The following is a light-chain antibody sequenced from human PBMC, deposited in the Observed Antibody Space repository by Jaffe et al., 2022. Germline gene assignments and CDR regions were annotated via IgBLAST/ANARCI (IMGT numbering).Light chain of an antibody. V-gene: IGLV1-40*01. Sequence: QSVLTQPPSVSGAPGQRVTISCTGSSPNIGAGYDVHWYQQLPGTAPKLLIYGNNNRPSGVPDRFSVSKSGTSASLAITGLQADDEADYYCQSYDSSLSGFVVFGGGTKLTVL. CDR1: SPNIGAGYD. CDR2: GNN. J-gene: IGLJ2*01. CDR3: QSYDSSLSGFVV.